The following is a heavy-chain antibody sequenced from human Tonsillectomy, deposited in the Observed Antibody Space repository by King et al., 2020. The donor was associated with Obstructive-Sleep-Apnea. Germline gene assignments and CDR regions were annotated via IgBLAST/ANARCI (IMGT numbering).Heavy chain of an antibody. CDR1: GFTFSEHY. CDR2: IKNKDNKYTT. CDR3: AKDLGSPIVGTQ. Sequence: QLVQSGGGLVQTGGSLRLSCAASGFTFSEHYMDWVRQAPGKGPEWVVRIKNKDNKYTTEYAASVKGRFTISRDDSQNSLYLQMNSLRTEDTAVYYCAKDLGSPIVGTQWGQGTPVTV. V-gene: IGHV3-72*01. J-gene: IGHJ4*02. D-gene: IGHD1-26*01.